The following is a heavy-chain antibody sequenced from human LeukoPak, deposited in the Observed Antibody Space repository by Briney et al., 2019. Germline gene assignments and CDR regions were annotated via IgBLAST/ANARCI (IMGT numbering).Heavy chain of an antibody. V-gene: IGHV4-59*01. CDR1: GGSISSYY. CDR2: IYYSGST. D-gene: IGHD3/OR15-3a*01. Sequence: PSETLSLTCTVSGGSISSYYWSWIRQPPGKGLEWIGYIYYSGSTNYNPSLKTRVTISVDTSKNQFSLKLNSVIAADTAVYYFPRRTSVRDIDVWGKGTTVTVSS. CDR3: PRRTSVRDIDV. J-gene: IGHJ6*03.